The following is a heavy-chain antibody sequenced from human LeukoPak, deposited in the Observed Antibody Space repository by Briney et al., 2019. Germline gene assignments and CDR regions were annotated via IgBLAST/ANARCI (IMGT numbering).Heavy chain of an antibody. V-gene: IGHV1-8*01. Sequence: GASVKVSCKASGYTFTSYDINWVRQAPGQGLEWMGWMNPNSGNTGYAQKFQGRVTMTRNTSISTAYMELSSLRSEDTAVYYCARLGKTPYYDSSGIYYYYYGMDGWGQGTTVTVSS. CDR1: GYTFTSYD. J-gene: IGHJ6*02. CDR3: ARLGKTPYYDSSGIYYYYYGMDG. CDR2: MNPNSGNT. D-gene: IGHD3-22*01.